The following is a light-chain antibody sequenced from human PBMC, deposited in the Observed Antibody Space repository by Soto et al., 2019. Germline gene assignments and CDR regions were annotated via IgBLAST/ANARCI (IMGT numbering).Light chain of an antibody. CDR2: EVS. J-gene: IGLJ3*02. CDR3: SSFTGSSTWV. V-gene: IGLV2-14*01. CDR1: SSDVGGYNR. Sequence: QSALTQPASVSGSLGQSITISCTGTSSDVGGYNRVSWSQQHPGKAPKLMIYEVSNRPSGVSNRFSGSKSGNTASLPISGLQPEDEADYYCSSFTGSSTWVFGGGTKLTVL.